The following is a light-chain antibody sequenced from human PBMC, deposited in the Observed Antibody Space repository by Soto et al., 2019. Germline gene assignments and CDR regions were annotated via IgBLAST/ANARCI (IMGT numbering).Light chain of an antibody. CDR1: HDIGKS. CDR2: GAS. J-gene: IGKJ4*01. V-gene: IGKV1-27*01. CDR3: QNYNSAPFI. Sequence: DFQMTQSPSSLSASIGDRVTVICRASHDIGKSLAWYQQRPGKSPTLLIYGASTLQSGVPPRFSGSGSGTDFTLAINTLRPEDVATYYCQNYNSAPFIFGGGAKVEVK.